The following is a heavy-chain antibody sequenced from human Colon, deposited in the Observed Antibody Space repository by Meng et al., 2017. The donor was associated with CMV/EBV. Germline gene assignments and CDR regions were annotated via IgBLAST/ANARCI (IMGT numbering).Heavy chain of an antibody. CDR1: DITLSGSW. Sequence: GESLKISCVGSDITLSGSWIHWVRQVPGKGLMWVARISSDGRSISYADSVKGRFTTSRDNAKNTVYLQMNSLRAEDTAVYHCVRNTTSSYGYNDYWGQGTLVTVSS. V-gene: IGHV3-74*01. J-gene: IGHJ4*02. D-gene: IGHD5-18*01. CDR2: ISSDGRSI. CDR3: VRNTTSSYGYNDY.